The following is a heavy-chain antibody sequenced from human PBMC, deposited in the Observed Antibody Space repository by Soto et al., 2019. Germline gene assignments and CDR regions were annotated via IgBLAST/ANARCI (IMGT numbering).Heavy chain of an antibody. CDR1: GFTFSSYS. Sequence: SLRLSCAASGFTFSSYSMNWVRQAPGKGLEWVSSISSSSSYIYYADSVKGRFTISRDNAKNSLYLQMNSLRAEDTAVYYCARGGLYGDYGDAFDIWGQGTMVTVSS. D-gene: IGHD4-17*01. V-gene: IGHV3-21*01. J-gene: IGHJ3*02. CDR2: ISSSSSYI. CDR3: ARGGLYGDYGDAFDI.